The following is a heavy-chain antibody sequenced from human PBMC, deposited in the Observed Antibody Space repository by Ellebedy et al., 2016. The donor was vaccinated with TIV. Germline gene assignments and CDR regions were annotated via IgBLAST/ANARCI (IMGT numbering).Heavy chain of an antibody. Sequence: GESLKISCAASGFTFSSSAMSWVRQAPGKGLEWVSSILSGGSTSYADSVKGRFTISRDNSENTLYLQMNSLRVEDKAVYYCDTTTGYGTGWYGRNAYWGQGTLVTVSS. CDR2: ILSGGST. J-gene: IGHJ4*02. CDR1: GFTFSSSA. CDR3: DTTTGYGTGWYGRNAY. D-gene: IGHD6-19*01. V-gene: IGHV3-23*01.